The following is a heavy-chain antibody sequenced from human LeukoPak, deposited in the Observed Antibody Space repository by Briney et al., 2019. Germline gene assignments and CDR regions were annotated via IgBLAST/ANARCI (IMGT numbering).Heavy chain of an antibody. CDR3: ATVHSGWTRFDY. V-gene: IGHV1-24*01. CDR2: FEPKDGER. CDR1: GYTLTELS. J-gene: IGHJ4*02. D-gene: IGHD6-19*01. Sequence: ASVKVSCKVSGYTLTELSMQWVGQAPGKGLEWMGGFEPKDGERIYAQKFRGRVTMTEDTSTDTAYMELSSLRSEDTAVYYCATVHSGWTRFDYWGQGTLVTVSS.